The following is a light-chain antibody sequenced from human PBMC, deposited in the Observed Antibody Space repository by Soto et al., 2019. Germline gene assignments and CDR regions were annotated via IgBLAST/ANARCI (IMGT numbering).Light chain of an antibody. V-gene: IGKV1-5*03. CDR3: QQYNSYST. Sequence: DIQMTQSPSTLSASVGDRVTITCRASQSIRSWLAWYQQKPGKAPKVLIYKASTLKSGVPSRFSGSGSGTEFTLTISSLQPDDFATYYCQQYNSYSTFGQGTKVDIK. J-gene: IGKJ1*01. CDR2: KAS. CDR1: QSIRSW.